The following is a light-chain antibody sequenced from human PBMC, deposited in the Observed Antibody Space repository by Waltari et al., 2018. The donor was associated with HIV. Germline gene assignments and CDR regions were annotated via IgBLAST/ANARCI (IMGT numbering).Light chain of an antibody. CDR2: TAS. V-gene: IGKV3-15*01. CDR3: QQYSSWPLT. J-gene: IGKJ4*01. Sequence: VLTQSPATLSVSPGEGATLSCRASQNIGNNLAWFQQKLGQAPRVLMYTASVRATGIPARFTGGGSGTDFTLTISSLQPEDVVIYYCQQYSSWPLTFGGGTKVEI. CDR1: QNIGNN.